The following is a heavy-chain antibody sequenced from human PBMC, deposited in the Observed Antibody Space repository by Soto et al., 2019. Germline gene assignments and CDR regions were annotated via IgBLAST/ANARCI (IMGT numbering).Heavy chain of an antibody. CDR1: GFSFSSYG. V-gene: IGHV3-30*18. J-gene: IGHJ4*02. CDR2: ISYDGSNK. CDR3: AKDSDDILTGYVDY. D-gene: IGHD3-9*01. Sequence: QVQLVESGGGVVQPGRSLRLSCAASGFSFSSYGMHWVRQAPGKGLDWVAVISYDGSNKYYADSVKGRFTISRDNSKNTLYLQMNCLRAEDTAVHYCAKDSDDILTGYVDYWGQGTLVTVSS.